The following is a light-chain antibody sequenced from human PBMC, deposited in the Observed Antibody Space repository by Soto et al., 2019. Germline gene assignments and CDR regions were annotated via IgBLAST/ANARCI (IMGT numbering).Light chain of an antibody. CDR2: HAS. CDR3: QQRINWPPGT. V-gene: IGKV3-11*01. J-gene: IGKJ2*02. Sequence: EIVLTQSPVTLSLSPGERATLSCRASQNVSSYLAWYQQKPGQAPRFLIYHASNRATGVPARFSGNGSGTDFTLTISSLEPEDFAVYYCQQRINWPPGTFGQGTKLEIK. CDR1: QNVSSY.